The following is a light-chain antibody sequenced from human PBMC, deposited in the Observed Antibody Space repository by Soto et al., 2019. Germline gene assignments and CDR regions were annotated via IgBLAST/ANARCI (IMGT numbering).Light chain of an antibody. CDR2: AES. CDR1: QSISNY. CDR3: QQSYSTPRT. Sequence: DIKMTQSPSSLSASVGARVTITSRASQSISNYLNWYQHKPGKAPKIMIYAESSLQSGVPSRFSGSGSGTDFTLTISSLQPEDFATYYCQQSYSTPRTFGQGTRLEIK. J-gene: IGKJ5*01. V-gene: IGKV1-39*01.